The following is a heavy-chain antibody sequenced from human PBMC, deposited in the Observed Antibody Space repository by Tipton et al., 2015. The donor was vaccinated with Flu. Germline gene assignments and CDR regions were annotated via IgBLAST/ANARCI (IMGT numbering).Heavy chain of an antibody. V-gene: IGHV5-51*01. CDR1: GYSFTSYW. Sequence: VQLVQSGAEVKKPGESLKISCKGSGYSFTSYWIGWVRQMPGKGLEWMGIIYPGDSDTRYSPSLQGQVTLSADKSISTAYLQWRGLKGAGPARYYGARRGGGFSGYKYGMGVWGQGTTGPGS. CDR3: ARRGGGFSGYKYGMGV. J-gene: IGHJ6*02. CDR2: IYPGDSDT. D-gene: IGHD1-1*01.